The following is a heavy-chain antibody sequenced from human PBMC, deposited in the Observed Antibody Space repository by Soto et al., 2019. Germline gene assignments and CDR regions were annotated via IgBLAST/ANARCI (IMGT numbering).Heavy chain of an antibody. CDR2: MYNTGST. CDR1: DGSLSGYY. V-gene: IGHV4-59*12. J-gene: IGHJ4*02. Sequence: SETLSLTCAVYDGSLSGYYWSWIRQPPGKGLEWIGYMYNTGSTVYNPSLKSRVTISVDTSKNQFSLKLSSVTAADTAVYYCARVRYDILTGYYRVDYWGQGTLVSVSS. CDR3: ARVRYDILTGYYRVDY. D-gene: IGHD3-9*01.